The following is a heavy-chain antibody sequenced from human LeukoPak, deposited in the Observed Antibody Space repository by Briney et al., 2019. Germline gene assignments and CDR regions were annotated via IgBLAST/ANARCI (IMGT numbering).Heavy chain of an antibody. J-gene: IGHJ4*02. V-gene: IGHV3-23*01. CDR2: ISGSGGST. Sequence: GGSLRLSCAASGFTFSSYAMSWVRQAPGKGLEWVSAISGSGGSTYYADSVKGRFTISRDNSKNTLYLRMNSLRAEDTAVYYCAKDITIFGVVRPIDYWGQGTLVTVSS. CDR1: GFTFSSYA. CDR3: AKDITIFGVVRPIDY. D-gene: IGHD3-3*01.